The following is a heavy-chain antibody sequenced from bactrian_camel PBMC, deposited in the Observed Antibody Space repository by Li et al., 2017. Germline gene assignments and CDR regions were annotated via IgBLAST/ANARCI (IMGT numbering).Heavy chain of an antibody. J-gene: IGHJ4*01. CDR3: TTQRGTWFPD. CDR2: TNSGGGST. CDR1: GFTFSSYA. D-gene: IGHD6*01. V-gene: IGHV3S42*01. Sequence: VQLVESGGGLVQPGGSLRLSCAASGFTFSSYAMCWVRQAPGKGLEWVSAINTNSGGGSTVYADSVKGRFAISRDNAKNTLYLQVNSLKTEDTAMYYCTTQRGTWFPDWGQGTQVTVS.